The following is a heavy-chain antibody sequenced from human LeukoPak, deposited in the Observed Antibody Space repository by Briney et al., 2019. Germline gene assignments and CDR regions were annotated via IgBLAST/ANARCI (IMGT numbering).Heavy chain of an antibody. CDR3: AKVYGGNSVDYFDY. J-gene: IGHJ4*02. V-gene: IGHV1-69*05. Sequence: SMKVSCKASGGTFSSYAISWVRQAPGQGLEWMGGIIPIFGTANYAQKFQGRVTITTDESTSTAYMELSSLRSEDTAVYYCAKVYGGNSVDYFDYWGQGTLVTVSS. CDR2: IIPIFGTA. CDR1: GGTFSSYA. D-gene: IGHD4-23*01.